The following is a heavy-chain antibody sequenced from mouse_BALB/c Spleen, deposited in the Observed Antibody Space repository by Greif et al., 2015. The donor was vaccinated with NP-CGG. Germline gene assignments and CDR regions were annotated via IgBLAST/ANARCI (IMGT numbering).Heavy chain of an antibody. J-gene: IGHJ4*01. V-gene: IGHV5-4*02. D-gene: IGHD2-4*01. Sequence: EVKVVESGGGLVKPGGSLKLSCAASGFTFSDYYMYWVRQTPEKRLEWVATISDGGSYTYYPDSVKGRFTISRDNAKNNLYLQMSSLKSEDTAMYYCARGSMITTGAMDYWGQGTSVTVSS. CDR1: GFTFSDYY. CDR3: ARGSMITTGAMDY. CDR2: ISDGGSYT.